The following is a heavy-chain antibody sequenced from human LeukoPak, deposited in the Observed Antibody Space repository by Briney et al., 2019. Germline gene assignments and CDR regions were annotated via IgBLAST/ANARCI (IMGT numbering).Heavy chain of an antibody. J-gene: IGHJ4*02. CDR2: MHYSGST. CDR3: ARGPPYIVVVTVIGFFDY. Sequence: SETLSLTCTVSGGSISSYYWSWIRQPPGKGQEWIGYMHYSGSTKYNPSLKSRVTTSVDTSKNQFSLKLISVTAADTAVYYCARGPPYIVVVTVIGFFDYWGQGTLVTVSS. V-gene: IGHV4-59*12. D-gene: IGHD2-21*02. CDR1: GGSISSYY.